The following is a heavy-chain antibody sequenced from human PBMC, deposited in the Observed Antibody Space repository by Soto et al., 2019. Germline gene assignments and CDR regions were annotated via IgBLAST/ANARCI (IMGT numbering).Heavy chain of an antibody. V-gene: IGHV4-31*08. Sequence: SETLSLTCTVSGGSISSGAYYWSWIRQHPGKGLEWIGYIYYSGSTYYNPSLKSRVPISLDTSNNHFSLQMTPLTAADPAIYFCTRAAGFPRSWFDPWSQGNQVTISS. CDR1: GGSISSGAYY. D-gene: IGHD6-25*01. J-gene: IGHJ5*02. CDR2: IYYSGST. CDR3: TRAAGFPRSWFDP.